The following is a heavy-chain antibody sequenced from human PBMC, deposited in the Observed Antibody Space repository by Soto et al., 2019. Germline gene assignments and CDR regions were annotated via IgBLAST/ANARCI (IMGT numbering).Heavy chain of an antibody. V-gene: IGHV1-18*01. CDR1: GYAFTTYG. D-gene: IGHD1-1*01. CDR3: ARGRYGDY. J-gene: IGHJ4*02. Sequence: QVHLVQSGAEVKKPGASVKVSCQGSGYAFTTYGITWVRQAPGQGLEWMGWISAHNGNTNYAQKLQGRVTVTRDTSTSTAYMELGSLGYDDTAVYCCARGRYGDYWGQGALVTVSS. CDR2: ISAHNGNT.